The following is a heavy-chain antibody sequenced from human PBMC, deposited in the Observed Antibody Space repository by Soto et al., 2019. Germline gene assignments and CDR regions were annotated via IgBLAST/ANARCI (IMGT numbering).Heavy chain of an antibody. Sequence: QVQLVESGGGVVQPGRSLRLSCAASGFGFRHFGMHWVRQAPGKGLEWVALIWFDGSNPNYADSVRGRFTISRDNSKNTLSLEIHNLGGEDTAMYYCARAQYSSSWSMVALDMWGPGTMVTVSS. D-gene: IGHD6-13*01. CDR3: ARAQYSSSWSMVALDM. J-gene: IGHJ3*02. CDR1: GFGFRHFG. V-gene: IGHV3-33*01. CDR2: IWFDGSNP.